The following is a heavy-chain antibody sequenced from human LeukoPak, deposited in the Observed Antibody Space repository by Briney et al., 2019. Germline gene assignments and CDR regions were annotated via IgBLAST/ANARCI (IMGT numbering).Heavy chain of an antibody. CDR3: ARGYYDSSGYNPRGNAFDI. Sequence: ASVKVSCKASGYTFTSYDINWVRQATGQGLEWMGWMNPNSGNTGYAQKFQGRVTMTRNTSISTAYMELSSLRSEDTAVYYCARGYYDSSGYNPRGNAFDIWGQGTMVTVSS. J-gene: IGHJ3*02. V-gene: IGHV1-8*01. CDR2: MNPNSGNT. CDR1: GYTFTSYD. D-gene: IGHD3-22*01.